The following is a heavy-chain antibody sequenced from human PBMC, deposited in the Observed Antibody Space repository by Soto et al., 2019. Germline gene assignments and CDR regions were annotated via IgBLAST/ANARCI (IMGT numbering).Heavy chain of an antibody. Sequence: QVQLVESGGGVVQPGRSLRLSCVASGFTFSTYGMHWVRQAPGKGLEWVAMTWNDGSNKYYTDSMKDRFTISRDNYKNTLYLQMNSLTDEDSAVYYCTTELNDMQASDIWGQGTMVTVSS. J-gene: IGHJ3*02. CDR3: TTELNDMQASDI. CDR1: GFTFSTYG. D-gene: IGHD1-1*01. V-gene: IGHV3-33*01. CDR2: TWNDGSNK.